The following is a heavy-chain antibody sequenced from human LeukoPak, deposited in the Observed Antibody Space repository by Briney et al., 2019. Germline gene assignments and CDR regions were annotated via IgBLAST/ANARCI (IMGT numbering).Heavy chain of an antibody. CDR2: INPHSGDT. CDR3: AKDMRSRGYSGYDCFDY. Sequence: ASVKVSCKASRYTFTGYYMHWVRQAPGQGLEWMGWINPHSGDTNYAQKFQGRVTMTRDTSTSTAYMEVSRLRSDDTAVYYCAKDMRSRGYSGYDCFDYWGQGTLVTVSS. V-gene: IGHV1-2*02. CDR1: RYTFTGYY. D-gene: IGHD5-12*01. J-gene: IGHJ4*02.